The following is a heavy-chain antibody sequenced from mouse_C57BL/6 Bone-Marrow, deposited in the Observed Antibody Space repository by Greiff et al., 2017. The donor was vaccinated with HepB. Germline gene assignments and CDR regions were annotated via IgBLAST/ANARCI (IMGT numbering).Heavy chain of an antibody. Sequence: VQLQQPGAELVKPGASVKLSCKASGYTFTSYWMQWVKQRPGQGLEWIGEIDPSDSYTNYNQKFKGKATLTVDTSSSTAYMQLSSLTSEDSAVYYCASYYYGSSRYCDVWGTGTTVTVSS. CDR1: GYTFTSYW. CDR3: ASYYYGSSRYCDV. V-gene: IGHV1-50*01. J-gene: IGHJ1*03. CDR2: IDPSDSYT. D-gene: IGHD1-1*01.